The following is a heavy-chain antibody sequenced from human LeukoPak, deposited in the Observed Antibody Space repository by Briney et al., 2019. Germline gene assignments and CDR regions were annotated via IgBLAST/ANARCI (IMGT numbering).Heavy chain of an antibody. J-gene: IGHJ4*02. D-gene: IGHD2-2*02. CDR2: ISSSSSTI. CDR1: GFTFSSYS. V-gene: IGHV3-48*01. CDR3: ASLGCSSTSCYNY. Sequence: GGSLRLSCAAFGFTFSSYSMNWVRQAPGKGLEWVSYISSSSSTIYYADSVKGRFTISRDNAKNSLYLQMNSLRAEDTAVYYCASLGCSSTSCYNYWGQGTLVTVSS.